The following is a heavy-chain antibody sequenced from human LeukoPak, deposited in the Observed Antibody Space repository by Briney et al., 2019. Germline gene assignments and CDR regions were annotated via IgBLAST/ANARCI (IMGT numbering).Heavy chain of an antibody. Sequence: SQTLSLTCAISGDSVSSNTAAWYWIRQSPSRGLEWLGRTYYRSKWFYEYAVSVRSRITINVDTSKSQFSLQLSSVTPEDTAVYYCARDPSYDHGLDYWGQGTLVTVSS. CDR1: GDSVSSNTAA. D-gene: IGHD3-10*01. CDR3: ARDPSYDHGLDY. CDR2: TYYRSKWFY. V-gene: IGHV6-1*01. J-gene: IGHJ4*02.